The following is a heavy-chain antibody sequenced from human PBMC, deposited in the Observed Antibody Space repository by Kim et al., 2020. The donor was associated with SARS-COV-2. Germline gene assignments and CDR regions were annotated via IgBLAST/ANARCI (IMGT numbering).Heavy chain of an antibody. V-gene: IGHV1-8*01. Sequence: ASVKVSCKTSGYSFTGFHINWVRQATGQGLEWMGWMSPSRGDTVYAQQFQGRVTMTRDTSITTAYLELSSLKSEDTAVYYCTRGVTAGYDYWGQGTLVTV. CDR3: TRGVTAGYDY. CDR1: GYSFTGFH. J-gene: IGHJ4*02. D-gene: IGHD6-25*01. CDR2: MSPSRGDT.